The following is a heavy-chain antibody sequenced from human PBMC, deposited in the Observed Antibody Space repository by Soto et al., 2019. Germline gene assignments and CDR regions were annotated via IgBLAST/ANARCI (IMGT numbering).Heavy chain of an antibody. CDR3: AREGRYYASGRFWWFDP. V-gene: IGHV4-34*01. J-gene: IGHJ5*02. CDR1: GGSFSYYY. D-gene: IGHD3-10*01. Sequence: SETLSLTCAVYGGSFSYYYWSWIRQPPGKGLEWIGEINHSGSTNYNPSLKSRVTISVDTSKNQFSLKLSSVTAADTAVYYCAREGRYYASGRFWWFDPWGQGTLVTISS. CDR2: INHSGST.